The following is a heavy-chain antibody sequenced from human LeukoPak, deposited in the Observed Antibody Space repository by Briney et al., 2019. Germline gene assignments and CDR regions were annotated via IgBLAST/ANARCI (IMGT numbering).Heavy chain of an antibody. CDR1: GFTFSSYS. Sequence: GGSLRLSCAASGFTFSSYSMNWVHQAPGKGLEWVSSISSSSSYIYYADSVKGRFTISRDNAKNSLYLQMNSLRAEDTAVYYCARDQYSSYMDVWGKGTTVTVSS. V-gene: IGHV3-21*01. CDR2: ISSSSSYI. CDR3: ARDQYSSYMDV. J-gene: IGHJ6*03. D-gene: IGHD6-6*01.